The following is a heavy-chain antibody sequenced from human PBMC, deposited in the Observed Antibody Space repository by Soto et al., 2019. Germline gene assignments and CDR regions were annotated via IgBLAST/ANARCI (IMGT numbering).Heavy chain of an antibody. Sequence: PGGSLRLSCAASGFTVSSNYMSWVRQAPGKGLEWVSVIYSGGSTYYADSVKGRFTISRHNSKNTLYLQMNSLRAEDTAVYYCATRSGYYPDDAFDIWGQGTMVTVSS. D-gene: IGHD3-3*01. V-gene: IGHV3-53*04. J-gene: IGHJ3*02. CDR1: GFTVSSNY. CDR2: IYSGGST. CDR3: ATRSGYYPDDAFDI.